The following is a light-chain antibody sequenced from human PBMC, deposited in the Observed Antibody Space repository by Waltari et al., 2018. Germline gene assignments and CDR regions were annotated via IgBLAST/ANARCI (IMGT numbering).Light chain of an antibody. CDR1: RSNIGSNY. V-gene: IGLV1-47*01. J-gene: IGLJ3*02. Sequence: QSVLTQPPSASGTPGQRVTISCSGTRSNIGSNYLYWYQQLPGMAPKLLIYRNNQRPSGVPDRFSGSKSGTSASLAISGLRSEDEADDYCAAWDDSLSGRVFGGGTKVTVL. CDR3: AAWDDSLSGRV. CDR2: RNN.